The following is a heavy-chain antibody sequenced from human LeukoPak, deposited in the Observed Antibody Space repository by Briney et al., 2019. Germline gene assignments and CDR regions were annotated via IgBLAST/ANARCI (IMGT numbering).Heavy chain of an antibody. J-gene: IGHJ5*02. Sequence: PGGSLRLSCAASGFTSSDYYMSWIRQAPGKGLEWVSYISSTGSTIYYADSVKGRFPLSRDKAKNSLYLQMHSLSAEDTAVYYCARVTNWNYVFWFDPWGQATLVTVSS. CDR2: ISSTGSTI. D-gene: IGHD1-7*01. CDR1: GFTSSDYY. CDR3: ARVTNWNYVFWFDP. V-gene: IGHV3-11*01.